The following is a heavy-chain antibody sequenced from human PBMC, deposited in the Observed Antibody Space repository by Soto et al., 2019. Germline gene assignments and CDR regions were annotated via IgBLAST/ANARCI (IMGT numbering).Heavy chain of an antibody. V-gene: IGHV1-46*01. J-gene: IGHJ4*02. CDR2: INPSGGST. CDR1: GYTFTSYY. Sequence: ASVKVSCKASGYTFTSYYMHWVRQAPGQGLEWMGIINPSGGSTSYAQKFQGRVTMTRDTSTSTVYMELSSLRSEDTAVYYCARDSSFLRFGELSLPDYWGQGTLVTVSS. D-gene: IGHD3-16*02. CDR3: ARDSSFLRFGELSLPDY.